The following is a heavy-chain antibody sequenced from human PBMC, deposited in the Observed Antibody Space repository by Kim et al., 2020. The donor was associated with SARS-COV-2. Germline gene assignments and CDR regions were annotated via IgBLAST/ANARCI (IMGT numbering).Heavy chain of an antibody. D-gene: IGHD3-22*01. Sequence: GGSLRLSCAASGLTFSDSAIHWVRQASGKGLEWVGRIRSKANSYATKHVASLKDRLTISRDDSKNTAYLQMNSLKTEDTAVYYCTRVDDSSGYLSYGMDVWGQGTTVAVPS. J-gene: IGHJ6*02. CDR1: GLTFSDSA. V-gene: IGHV3-73*01. CDR2: IRSKANSYAT. CDR3: TRVDDSSGYLSYGMDV.